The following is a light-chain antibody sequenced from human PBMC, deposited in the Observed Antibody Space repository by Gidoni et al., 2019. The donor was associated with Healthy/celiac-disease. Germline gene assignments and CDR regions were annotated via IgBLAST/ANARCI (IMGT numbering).Light chain of an antibody. CDR1: QSVSSN. Sequence: EIVMTQSPATLSVSPVERATLSCRASQSVSSNLAWYQQKPGQAPRLLIYGASTRATGIPARLSGSGSGTEFTLTISSLQSEDFAVYYCQQYINWPLTFGGGTKVEIK. J-gene: IGKJ4*01. CDR3: QQYINWPLT. V-gene: IGKV3-15*01. CDR2: GAS.